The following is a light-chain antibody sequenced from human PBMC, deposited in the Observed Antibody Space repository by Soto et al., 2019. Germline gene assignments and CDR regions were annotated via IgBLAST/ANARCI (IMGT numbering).Light chain of an antibody. CDR3: QKYDRAPFT. CDR1: QNVRNY. CDR2: AAS. V-gene: IGKV1-27*01. Sequence: DIQMTQSPSSLSASVGDRVTITCRASQNVRNYLNWYQKKSGEAPNLLIFAASTLQSGVPARFSGSGSGTLFTLTINGLLPEDVATYYCQKYDRAPFTFGPGTKVDFK. J-gene: IGKJ3*01.